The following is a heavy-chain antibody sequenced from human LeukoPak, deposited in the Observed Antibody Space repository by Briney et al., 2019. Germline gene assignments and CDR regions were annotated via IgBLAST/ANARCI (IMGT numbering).Heavy chain of an antibody. J-gene: IGHJ4*02. V-gene: IGHV3-7*01. D-gene: IGHD2-21*01. CDR1: GFAFSSYW. Sequence: PGGSLRLSCEASGFAFSSYWASWVRQAPGKGLEWVANINQDGNSQNYVDSVRGRFTISKDNAKNSVYLPMNSLRAEDTAVYYCARSLWPEDYWGQGILVTVSS. CDR3: ARSLWPEDY. CDR2: INQDGNSQ.